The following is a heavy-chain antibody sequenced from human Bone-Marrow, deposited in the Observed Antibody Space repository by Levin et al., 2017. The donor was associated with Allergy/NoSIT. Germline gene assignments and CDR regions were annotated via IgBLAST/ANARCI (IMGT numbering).Heavy chain of an antibody. CDR1: GGSISSSSYY. CDR2: IYYSGST. D-gene: IGHD6-6*01. Sequence: ASETLSLTCTVSGGSISSSSYYWGWIRQPPGKGLEWIGSIYYSGSTYYNPSLKSRVTISVDTSKNQFSLKLSSVTAADTAVYYCARGYSSSTQPYDYWGQGTLVTVSS. J-gene: IGHJ4*02. CDR3: ARGYSSSTQPYDY. V-gene: IGHV4-39*07.